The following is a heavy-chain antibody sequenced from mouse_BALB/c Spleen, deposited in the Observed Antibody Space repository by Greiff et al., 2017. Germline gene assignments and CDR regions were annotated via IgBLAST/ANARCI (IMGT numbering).Heavy chain of an antibody. V-gene: IGHV14-4*02. D-gene: IGHD1-1*02. CDR2: IDPENGDT. CDR1: GFNIKDYY. CDR3: NANYARGFAY. Sequence: VQLKQSGAELVRSGASVKLSCTASGFNIKDYYMHWVKQRPEQGLEWIGWIDPENGDTEYAPKFQGKATMTADTSSNTAYLQLSSLTSEDTAVYYCNANYARGFAYWGQGTLVTVSA. J-gene: IGHJ3*01.